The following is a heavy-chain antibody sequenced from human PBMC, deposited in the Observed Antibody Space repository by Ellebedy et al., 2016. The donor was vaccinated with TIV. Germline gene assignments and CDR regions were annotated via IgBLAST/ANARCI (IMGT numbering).Heavy chain of an antibody. CDR1: GFTFDDYA. Sequence: LSLTCAASGFTFDDYAMHWVRQAPGKGLEWVSGISWNSGSIGYADSVKGRFTISRDNAKNSVFLQMNSLRAEDTAVYYCARTQNGVPFEYWGQGTLVTVSS. J-gene: IGHJ4*02. CDR2: ISWNSGSI. V-gene: IGHV3-9*01. CDR3: ARTQNGVPFEY. D-gene: IGHD3-3*01.